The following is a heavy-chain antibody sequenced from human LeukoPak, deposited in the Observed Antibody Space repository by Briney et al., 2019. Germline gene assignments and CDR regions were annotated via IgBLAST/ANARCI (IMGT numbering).Heavy chain of an antibody. J-gene: IGHJ4*02. CDR2: IYSGGST. CDR1: GFTVSSNY. V-gene: IGHV3-53*01. CDR3: ARGNYYGSGSYDY. Sequence: GGSLRLSCAASGFTVSSNYMSWVRQAPGKGLEWVSVIYSGGSTYYADSVKGRFTISRDNSKNTLYLQMNSLRAEDTAVYYCARGNYYGSGSYDYWGQGTLVTVPS. D-gene: IGHD3-10*01.